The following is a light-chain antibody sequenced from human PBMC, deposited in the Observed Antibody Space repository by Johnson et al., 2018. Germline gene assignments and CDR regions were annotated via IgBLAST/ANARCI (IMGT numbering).Light chain of an antibody. CDR2: ENN. CDR1: SSNIGNNY. Sequence: QSVLTQPPSVSAAPGQKVTISCSGSSSNIGNNYVSWYQQLPGTAPKLLIYENNKRPSGIPDRFSGSKSGTSATLGIAGLQTGDRDDFYCETWHRGLCAVNVFGTGPKFTVL. J-gene: IGLJ1*01. V-gene: IGLV1-51*02. CDR3: ETWHRGLCAVNV.